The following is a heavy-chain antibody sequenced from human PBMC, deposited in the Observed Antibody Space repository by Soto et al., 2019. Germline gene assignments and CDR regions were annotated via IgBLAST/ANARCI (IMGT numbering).Heavy chain of an antibody. J-gene: IGHJ4*02. CDR1: GYTLTELS. D-gene: IGHD5-18*01. Sequence: GASVKVSCKVSGYTLTELSMHWVRQAPGKGLEWMGGFDPEDGETIYAQKFQGRVTMTEDTSTDTAYMELSSLRSEGTAVYYCATAGSVDTAMVFFDYWGQGTLVTVSS. CDR2: FDPEDGET. V-gene: IGHV1-24*01. CDR3: ATAGSVDTAMVFFDY.